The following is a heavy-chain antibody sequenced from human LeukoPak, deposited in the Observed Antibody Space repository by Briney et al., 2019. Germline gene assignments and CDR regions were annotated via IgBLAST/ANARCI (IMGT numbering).Heavy chain of an antibody. CDR3: ARDDYYYDSSGYYY. Sequence: PSETLSLTCTVSGGSISSYYWSWIRQHPGKGLEWIGYIYYSGSTYYNPSLKSRVTISVDTSKNQFSLKLSSVTAADTAVYYCARDDYYYDSSGYYYWGQGTLVTVSS. CDR1: GGSISSYY. V-gene: IGHV4-59*06. D-gene: IGHD3-22*01. J-gene: IGHJ4*02. CDR2: IYYSGST.